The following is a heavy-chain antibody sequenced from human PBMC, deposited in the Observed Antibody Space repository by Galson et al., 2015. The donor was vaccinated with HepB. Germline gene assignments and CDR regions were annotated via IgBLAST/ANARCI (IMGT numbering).Heavy chain of an antibody. J-gene: IGHJ4*02. CDR1: GGTFSSFA. CDR3: ASPGRDDYNCFDY. V-gene: IGHV1-69*13. Sequence: SVKVSCKASGGTFSSFAINWVRQVPGQGLEWMGGFIPIFGTTDYAQRFQGRVTITADESTSTAYMELSSLRSDDTAMYYCASPGRDDYNCFDYWGQGTLVTVSS. D-gene: IGHD5-24*01. CDR2: FIPIFGTT.